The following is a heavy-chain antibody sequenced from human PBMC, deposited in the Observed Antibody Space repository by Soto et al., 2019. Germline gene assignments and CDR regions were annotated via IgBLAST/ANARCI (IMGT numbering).Heavy chain of an antibody. CDR1: GFTFSDHY. CDR2: TRNKANSYTT. CDR3: ARDPYYYGSGSYLTSWGYFDY. J-gene: IGHJ4*02. D-gene: IGHD3-10*01. Sequence: EVQLVESGGGLVQPGGSLRLSCAASGFTFSDHYMDWVRQAPGKGLEWVGRTRNKANSYTTEYAASVKGRFTISRDDSKNSLYLQMNSLKTEDTAVYYCARDPYYYGSGSYLTSWGYFDYWGQGTLVTVSS. V-gene: IGHV3-72*01.